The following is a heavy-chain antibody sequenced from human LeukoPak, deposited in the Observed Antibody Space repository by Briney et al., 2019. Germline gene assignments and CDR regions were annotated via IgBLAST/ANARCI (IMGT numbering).Heavy chain of an antibody. D-gene: IGHD3-22*01. J-gene: IGHJ4*02. CDR2: IYSGGST. CDR3: ARMDYYDSSGGVH. V-gene: IGHV3-66*01. Sequence: GGSLRLSCAASGFTFSSYGMSWVRQAPGKGLEWVSVIYSGGSTYYADSVKGRFTISRDNSKNTLYLQMNSLRAEDTAVYYCARMDYYDSSGGVHWGQGTLVTVSS. CDR1: GFTFSSYG.